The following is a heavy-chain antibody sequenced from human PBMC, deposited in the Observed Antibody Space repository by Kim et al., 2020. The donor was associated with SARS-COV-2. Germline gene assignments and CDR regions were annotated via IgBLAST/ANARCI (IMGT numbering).Heavy chain of an antibody. CDR3: AREGPLDWFEHHYYYYGMDV. Sequence: GGSLRLSCAASGFTFSDYYMSWIRQAPGKGLEWVSYISSSSSYTNYADSVKGRFTISRDNAKNSLYLQMNSLRAEDTAVYYCAREGPLDWFEHHYYYYGMDVWGQGTTVTVSS. J-gene: IGHJ6*02. CDR1: GFTFSDYY. D-gene: IGHD3-9*01. V-gene: IGHV3-11*06. CDR2: ISSSSSYT.